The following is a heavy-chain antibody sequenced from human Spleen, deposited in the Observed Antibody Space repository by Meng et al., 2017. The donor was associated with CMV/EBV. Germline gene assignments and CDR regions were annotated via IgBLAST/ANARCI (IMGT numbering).Heavy chain of an antibody. CDR3: ARGAHWFDP. J-gene: IGHJ5*02. CDR1: GFSFSTYG. V-gene: IGHV3-21*01. Sequence: GGSLRLSCAASGFSFSTYGMNWVRQAPGKGLEWVSSISSSSSYIYYADSVKGRFTISRDNAKNSLYLQMNSLKAEDTAVYYCARGAHWFDPWGQGTLVTVSS. CDR2: ISSSSSYI.